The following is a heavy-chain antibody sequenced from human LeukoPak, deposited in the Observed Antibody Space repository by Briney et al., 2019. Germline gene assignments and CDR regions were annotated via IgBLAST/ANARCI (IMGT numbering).Heavy chain of an antibody. CDR2: IYYSGST. J-gene: IGHJ4*02. Sequence: PSETLSLTCTVSGGSISSYYWSWIRQPPGKGLEWIGYIYYSGSTNYNPSLKSRVTISVDTSKNQFSLKLSSVTAADTAVYYCARSSSSGDFDYWGRGTLVTVSS. CDR3: ARSSSSGDFDY. D-gene: IGHD6-13*01. V-gene: IGHV4-59*01. CDR1: GGSISSYY.